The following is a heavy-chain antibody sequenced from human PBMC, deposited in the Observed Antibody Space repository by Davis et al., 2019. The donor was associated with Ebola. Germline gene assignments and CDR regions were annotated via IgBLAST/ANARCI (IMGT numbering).Heavy chain of an antibody. D-gene: IGHD6-19*01. CDR3: AKHSSGWTTSDY. V-gene: IGHV3-23*01. CDR2: ISGSGGST. CDR1: GFTFSSYA. J-gene: IGHJ4*02. Sequence: GESLKISCAASGFTFSSYAMSWVRQAPGKGLEWVSAISGSGGSTYYADSVKGRFTTSRDNSKNTLYLQMNSLRAEDTAVYYCAKHSSGWTTSDYWGQGTLVTVSS.